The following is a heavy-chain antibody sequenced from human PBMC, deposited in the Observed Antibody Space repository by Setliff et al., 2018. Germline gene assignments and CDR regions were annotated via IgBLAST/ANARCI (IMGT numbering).Heavy chain of an antibody. D-gene: IGHD2-2*01. J-gene: IGHJ4*02. CDR1: GFTFDDYA. CDR2: IKQDGSEK. Sequence: PGGSLRLSCAASGFTFDDYAMHWVRQAPGKGLEWVANIKQDGSEKYYVDSVKGRFTISRDNAKNSLYLQMNSLRAEDTAVYYCASGSSTSPYWGQGTLVTV. V-gene: IGHV3-7*01. CDR3: ASGSSTSPY.